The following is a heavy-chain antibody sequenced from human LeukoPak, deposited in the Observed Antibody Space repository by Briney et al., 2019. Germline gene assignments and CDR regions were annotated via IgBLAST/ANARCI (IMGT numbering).Heavy chain of an antibody. Sequence: SETLSLTCTVSGGSISSQYWSWIRQPPGKGLEWIGYIYYSGSTSYDPSLKSRVTISVDTSKNQFSLRLSSVTAADTAVYYCARDIISEYSSSHSHFDPWGQGTLVTVSS. CDR3: ARDIISEYSSSHSHFDP. J-gene: IGHJ5*02. V-gene: IGHV4-59*11. CDR2: IYYSGST. D-gene: IGHD6-6*01. CDR1: GGSISSQY.